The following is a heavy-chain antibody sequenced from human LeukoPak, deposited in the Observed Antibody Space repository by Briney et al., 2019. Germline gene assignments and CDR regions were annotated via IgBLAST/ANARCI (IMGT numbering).Heavy chain of an antibody. CDR1: GYTFTSYG. CDR2: INPNSGGT. D-gene: IGHD1-26*01. V-gene: IGHV1-2*02. Sequence: ASVKVSCKASGYTFTSYGISWVRQAPGQGLEWMGWINPNSGGTNYAQKFQGRVTMTRDTSISTAYMELSRLRSDDTAVYYCARGPRLGATNYWGQGTLVTVSS. CDR3: ARGPRLGATNY. J-gene: IGHJ4*02.